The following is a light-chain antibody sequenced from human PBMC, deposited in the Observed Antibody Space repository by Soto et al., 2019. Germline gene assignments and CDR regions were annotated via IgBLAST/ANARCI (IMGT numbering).Light chain of an antibody. Sequence: SAPAQPASVSGSPGQSITISCTGTSSDVGGYNYVSWYQQFPGKVPKLLIYNVSNRPSGVSNRFSGSKSGNTNSLHISGLQAEDEADYFYRTPTSGRLYVCGDGTKVTVL. CDR1: SSDVGGYNY. CDR3: RTPTSGRLYV. CDR2: NVS. V-gene: IGLV2-14*01. J-gene: IGLJ1*01.